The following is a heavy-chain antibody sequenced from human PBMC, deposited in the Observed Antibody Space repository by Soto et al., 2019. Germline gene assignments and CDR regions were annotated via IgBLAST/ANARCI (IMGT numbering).Heavy chain of an antibody. CDR2: IYYSGST. J-gene: IGHJ6*03. D-gene: IGHD2-2*01. CDR3: ARMYQLLRYMDV. V-gene: IGHV4-59*01. Sequence: SETLSLTCTVSGGSISSYYWSWIRQPPGKGLEWIGYIYYSGSTNYNPSLKSRVTISVDTSKNQFSLKMSSVTAADTAVYYCARMYQLLRYMDVWGKGTTVTVSS. CDR1: GGSISSYY.